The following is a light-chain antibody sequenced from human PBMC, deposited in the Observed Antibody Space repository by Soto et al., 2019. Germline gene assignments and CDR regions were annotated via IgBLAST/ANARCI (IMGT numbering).Light chain of an antibody. CDR3: QQRTNWSWT. J-gene: IGKJ1*01. V-gene: IGKV3-11*01. CDR1: QSLDSS. Sequence: EIVLAQSPATLSLSPGERATLSCRASQSLDSSLAWFQQKPGQAPRLLIYDVSYRASGIPARFSGSGSGTDFTLTISSLEPEDFAVYYCQQRTNWSWTFGQGTKVDIK. CDR2: DVS.